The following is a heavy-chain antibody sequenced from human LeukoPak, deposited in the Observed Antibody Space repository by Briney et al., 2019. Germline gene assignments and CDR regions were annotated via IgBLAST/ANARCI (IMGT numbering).Heavy chain of an antibody. V-gene: IGHV7-4-1*02. D-gene: IGHD3-22*01. CDR3: ARVYDSGGYYYVDH. CDR2: INTNTGNP. J-gene: IGHJ4*02. CDR1: GYTFTRYA. Sequence: ASVKVSCKASGYTFTRYAMKWVRQAPGQGLEWMGWINTNTGNPKYAQGFTGRFVFSLDTSVSTAYLQISSLKAEDTAVYYCARVYDSGGYYYVDHWGQGTLVTVSS.